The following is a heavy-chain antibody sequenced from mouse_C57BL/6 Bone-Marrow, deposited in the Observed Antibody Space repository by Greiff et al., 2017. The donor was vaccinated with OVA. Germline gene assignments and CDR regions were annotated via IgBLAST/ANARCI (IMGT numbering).Heavy chain of an antibody. J-gene: IGHJ2*01. V-gene: IGHV5-9-1*02. D-gene: IGHD2-1*01. CDR3: RRNYWGDFDY. Sequence: EVQLVESGEGLVKPGGSLKLSCAASGFTFSSYAMSWVRQTPEKRLEWVAYISSGGDYLYYADTVKGRFPISRDNARNTLYLHMIRLQSAAPALYSCRRNYWGDFDYWGQGTTLTVSS. CDR1: GFTFSSYA. CDR2: ISSGGDYL.